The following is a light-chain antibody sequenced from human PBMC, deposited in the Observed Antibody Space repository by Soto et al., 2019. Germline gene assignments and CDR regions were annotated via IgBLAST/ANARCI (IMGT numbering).Light chain of an antibody. CDR3: QSYDSSPSVLYV. J-gene: IGLJ1*01. V-gene: IGLV1-40*01. Sequence: QSVLTQPPSVSGAPGQRVTISCTGSSSNIGAGYDVHWYQQLPGTAPKLLIYGNSNRPSGVPDRFSGSKSGTSASLAITGLQAENEVDYYCQSYDSSPSVLYVFGTGTKLTVL. CDR2: GNS. CDR1: SSNIGAGYD.